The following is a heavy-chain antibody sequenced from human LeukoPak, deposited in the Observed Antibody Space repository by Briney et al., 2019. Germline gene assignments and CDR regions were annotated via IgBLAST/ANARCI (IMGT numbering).Heavy chain of an antibody. CDR1: GYAFTTYG. V-gene: IGHV1-18*01. D-gene: IGHD1-1*01. CDR2: ISNDDGIT. J-gene: IGHJ4*02. CDR3: ARETDWNHDY. Sequence: ASVKVSCKASGYAFTTYGISWVRQAPGQGLEWMGWISNDDGITNYAPQFQGRVTLDTETYTSTAYMELRSLRSDDTAVYYCARETDWNHDYWGQGTLVTVSS.